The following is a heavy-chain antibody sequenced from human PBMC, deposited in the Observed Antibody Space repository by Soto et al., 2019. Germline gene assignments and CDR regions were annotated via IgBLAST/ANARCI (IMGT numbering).Heavy chain of an antibody. Sequence: QVQLVESGGGVVQPGRSLRLSCAASGFTFSSYGMHWVRQAPGKGLEWVAVIWYDGSNTYYADSVKGRFTISRDNSKNTQYLQMNSLTAEDTAVYYCARDFEDTALMSWMNWFDPWGQGKLVTVSS. D-gene: IGHD5-18*01. V-gene: IGHV3-33*01. CDR3: ARDFEDTALMSWMNWFDP. CDR1: GFTFSSYG. CDR2: IWYDGSNT. J-gene: IGHJ5*02.